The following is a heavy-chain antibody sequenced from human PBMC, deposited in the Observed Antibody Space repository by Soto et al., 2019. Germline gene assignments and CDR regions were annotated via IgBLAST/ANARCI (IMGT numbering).Heavy chain of an antibody. CDR1: GYTFTGYY. V-gene: IGHV1-2*02. D-gene: IGHD3-22*01. CDR3: ARDGEEDYYDSSGYYLI. CDR2: INPNSGGT. J-gene: IGHJ4*02. Sequence: ASVKVSCKASGYTFTGYYMHWVRQAPGQGLEWMGWINPNSGGTNYAQKFQGRVTMTRDTSISTAYMELSRLRSDDTAVYYCARDGEEDYYDSSGYYLIWGQGTLVTVSS.